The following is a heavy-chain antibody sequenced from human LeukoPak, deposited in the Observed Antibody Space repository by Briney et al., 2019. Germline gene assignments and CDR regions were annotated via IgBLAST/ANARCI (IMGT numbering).Heavy chain of an antibody. J-gene: IGHJ4*02. D-gene: IGHD6-13*01. Sequence: PSETLSLTCTVSGGSISSGGYYWSWIRQPPGKGLEWIGYIYHSGSTYYNPSLKSRVTISVDRSKNQFSLKLSSVTAADTAVYYCARGNSSPKDWGQGTLVTVSS. V-gene: IGHV4-30-2*01. CDR2: IYHSGST. CDR1: GGSISSGGYY. CDR3: ARGNSSPKD.